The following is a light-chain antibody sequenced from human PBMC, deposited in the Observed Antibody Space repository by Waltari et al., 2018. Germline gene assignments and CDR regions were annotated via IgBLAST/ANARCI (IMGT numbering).Light chain of an antibody. Sequence: EIMLTQSPGTLSLYPGERATLSCRASQNINKYLAWYQHKPGQAPRLLIYDASSRATGIPDRFSGSGSGTDFSLTISRLEPEDFAVYYCQKYGSLPATFGQGTKVEIK. CDR1: QNINKY. V-gene: IGKV3-20*01. J-gene: IGKJ1*01. CDR3: QKYGSLPAT. CDR2: DAS.